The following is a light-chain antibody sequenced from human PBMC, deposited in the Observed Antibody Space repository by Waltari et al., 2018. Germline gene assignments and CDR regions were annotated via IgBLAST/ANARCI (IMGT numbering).Light chain of an antibody. CDR1: SSDVGSFNY. V-gene: IGLV2-8*01. CDR3: SSYGGRNNLL. CDR2: EVN. Sequence: QSALTQPPSASGSPGQSVTISCTGTSSDVGSFNYVSWYQQYPGKTPKLLIYEVNKRPSGIPDRFSGSESGNTASLTVSGLQAEDEAEYYCSSYGGRNNLLFGEGTKLTVL. J-gene: IGLJ3*02.